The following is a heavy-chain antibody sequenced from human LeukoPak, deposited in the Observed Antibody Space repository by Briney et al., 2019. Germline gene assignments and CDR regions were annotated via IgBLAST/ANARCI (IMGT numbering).Heavy chain of an antibody. Sequence: PGGSLRLSCAASGFTFSSYSMNWVRQAPGKGLEWGSYISSSSSTIYYADSVKGRFTISRDNAKNSLYLQMNSLRAEDTAVYYCARHYDPWGQGTLVTVSS. J-gene: IGHJ5*02. CDR2: ISSSSSTI. CDR1: GFTFSSYS. CDR3: ARHYDP. V-gene: IGHV3-48*01.